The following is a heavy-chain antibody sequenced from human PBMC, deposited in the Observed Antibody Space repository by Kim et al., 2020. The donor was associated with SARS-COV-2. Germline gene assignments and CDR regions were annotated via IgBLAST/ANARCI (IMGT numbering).Heavy chain of an antibody. J-gene: IGHJ6*02. D-gene: IGHD3-9*01. Sequence: GGSLRLSCAASGFTFSSYWMSWVRQAPGKGLEWVANIKQDGSEKYYVDSVKGRFTISRDNAKNSLYLQMNSLRAEDTAVYYCARDRSPTPGLDILTGCYTGYYYYYYGMDVWGQGTTVTVSS. V-gene: IGHV3-7*01. CDR3: ARDRSPTPGLDILTGCYTGYYYYYYGMDV. CDR1: GFTFSSYW. CDR2: IKQDGSEK.